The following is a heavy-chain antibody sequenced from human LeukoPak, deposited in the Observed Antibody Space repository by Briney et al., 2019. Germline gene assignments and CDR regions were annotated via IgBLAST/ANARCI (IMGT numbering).Heavy chain of an antibody. CDR3: AKAAGIAVAGWNAFDI. V-gene: IGHV3-23*01. Sequence: GGSLRLSCAASGFTFSSYAMSWVRQAPGKGLEWVSAISGSGGSTYYADSVKGRFTISRDNSKSTLYLQMNSLRAEDTAVYYCAKAAGIAVAGWNAFDIWGQGTMVTVSS. D-gene: IGHD6-19*01. CDR1: GFTFSSYA. CDR2: ISGSGGST. J-gene: IGHJ3*02.